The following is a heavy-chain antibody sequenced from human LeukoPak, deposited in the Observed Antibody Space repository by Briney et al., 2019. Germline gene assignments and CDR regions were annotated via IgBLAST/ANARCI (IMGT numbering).Heavy chain of an antibody. CDR2: ISAYNGNT. D-gene: IGHD4-17*01. Sequence: ASVKVSCKASGYTFTSYDINWVRQATGQGLEWMGWISAYNGNTNYAQKLQGRVTMTTDTSTSTAYMELRSLRSDDTAVYYCARGGLYGDYVDYWFDPWGQGTLVTVSS. J-gene: IGHJ5*02. V-gene: IGHV1-18*01. CDR1: GYTFTSYD. CDR3: ARGGLYGDYVDYWFDP.